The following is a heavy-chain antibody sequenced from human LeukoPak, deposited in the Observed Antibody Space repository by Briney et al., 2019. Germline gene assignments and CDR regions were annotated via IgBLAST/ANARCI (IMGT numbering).Heavy chain of an antibody. J-gene: IGHJ5*02. D-gene: IGHD2-15*01. V-gene: IGHV4-59*01. Sequence: ASETLSLTCTVSGDSISRYFWSWIRQPPGKGLEWIGYFHDSGSANYNPSLKSRITMSVDTSKNQFSLKLRSVTAADTAVYYCARDSHSVDTATPRGFDPWGQGTLVTVSS. CDR1: GDSISRYF. CDR3: ARDSHSVDTATPRGFDP. CDR2: FHDSGSA.